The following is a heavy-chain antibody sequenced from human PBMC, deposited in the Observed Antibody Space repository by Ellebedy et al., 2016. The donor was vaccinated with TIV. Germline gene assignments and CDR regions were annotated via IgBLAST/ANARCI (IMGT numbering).Heavy chain of an antibody. CDR1: GFTFSCCA. J-gene: IGHJ4*02. Sequence: GESLKISCAASGFTFSCCAMSCVRQAPGKGLEWVSVISNSGDTTYADSVKGRFTIYRDNSKNTLYLQMNSLRAEDTAVYYCAKLGGIYTWYAEYWGQGTLVTVSS. CDR2: ISNSGDTT. V-gene: IGHV3-23*01. CDR3: AKLGGIYTWYAEY. D-gene: IGHD6-13*01.